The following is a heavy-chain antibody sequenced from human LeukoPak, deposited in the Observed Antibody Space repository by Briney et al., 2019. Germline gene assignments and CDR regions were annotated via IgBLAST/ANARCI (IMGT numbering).Heavy chain of an antibody. D-gene: IGHD2-2*01. CDR1: GYTFTSYY. CDR2: INPSGGNT. J-gene: IGHJ6*03. V-gene: IGHV1-46*01. Sequence: ASVKVSCKASGYTFTSYYMHWVRQAPGQGLEWMGIINPSGGNTSYAQKFQGRVTMTRDTSTSTVYMELSSLRSEDTAVYYCARGFFPDIVVVPAAISYYMDVWGKGTTVTVSS. CDR3: ARGFFPDIVVVPAAISYYMDV.